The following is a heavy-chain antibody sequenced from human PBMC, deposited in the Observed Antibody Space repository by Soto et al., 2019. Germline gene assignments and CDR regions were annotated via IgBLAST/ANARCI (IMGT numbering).Heavy chain of an antibody. Sequence: SETLSLTCTVSGASMSSGGYYWTWIRQSPGKGLEWIGYIYYSGSTYYNPSLESRVAISLDTSRSQFSLTLHPVTAADTAIYYCARDRHNNFFDPWGQGTLVTVS. CDR1: GASMSSGGYY. CDR2: IYYSGST. V-gene: IGHV4-31*02. CDR3: ARDRHNNFFDP. D-gene: IGHD6-6*01. J-gene: IGHJ5*02.